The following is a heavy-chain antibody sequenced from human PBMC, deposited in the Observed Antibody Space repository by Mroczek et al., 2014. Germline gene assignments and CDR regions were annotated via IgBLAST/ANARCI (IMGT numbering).Heavy chain of an antibody. CDR1: GYTLTELS. D-gene: IGHD3-3*01. Sequence: GAEVKRPGASVKVSCKVSGYTLTELSMHWVRQAPGKGLEWMGGFDPEDGETIYAQKFQGRVTMTEDTSTDTAYMELSSLRSEDTAVYYCATQAPIRFFEHPHSKRPRYYYYGMDVWGQGTTVTVSS. CDR2: FDPEDGET. J-gene: IGHJ6*02. V-gene: IGHV1-24*01. CDR3: ATQAPIRFFEHPHSKRPRYYYYGMDV.